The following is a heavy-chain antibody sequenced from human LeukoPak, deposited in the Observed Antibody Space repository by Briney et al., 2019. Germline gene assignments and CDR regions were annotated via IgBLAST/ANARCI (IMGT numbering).Heavy chain of an antibody. D-gene: IGHD6-13*01. CDR1: GRCFSGYY. CDR2: INHSGST. CDR3: ASPLAAARYDAFDI. J-gene: IGHJ3*02. Sequence: SETLSLTCAVYGRCFSGYYWSWIRQPPGKGLEWIGEINHSGSTNYNPSLKSRVTISVDTSKNQFSLKLSSVTAADTAVYYCASPLAAARYDAFDIWGQGTMVTVSS. V-gene: IGHV4-34*01.